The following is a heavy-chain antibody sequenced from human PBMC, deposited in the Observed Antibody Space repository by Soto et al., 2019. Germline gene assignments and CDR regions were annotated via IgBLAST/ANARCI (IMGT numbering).Heavy chain of an antibody. CDR3: AKDPYRGYYYMDV. D-gene: IGHD1-26*01. Sequence: GGSLRLSCAASGFTVSSYAMSWVRQAPGKGLEWVSAISGSGGSTYYADSVKGRFTISRDNSKNTLYLQMNSLRAEDTAVYYCAKDPYRGYYYMDVWGKGTTVTVSS. CDR2: ISGSGGST. V-gene: IGHV3-23*01. J-gene: IGHJ6*03. CDR1: GFTVSSYA.